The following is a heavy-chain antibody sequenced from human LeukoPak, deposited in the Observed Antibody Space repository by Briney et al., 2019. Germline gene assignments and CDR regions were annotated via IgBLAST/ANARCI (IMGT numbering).Heavy chain of an antibody. CDR1: GFTVSSNY. D-gene: IGHD3-10*01. J-gene: IGHJ3*02. Sequence: PGGSLRLSCAASGFTVSSNYMSWVRQAPGKGLEWVSVIYSGGSTYYADSVKGRFTISRDNSKNTLYLQMNSLRAEDTAVYYCARARAGSGSYYNDAFDIWGQGTMVTVSS. V-gene: IGHV3-53*01. CDR2: IYSGGST. CDR3: ARARAGSGSYYNDAFDI.